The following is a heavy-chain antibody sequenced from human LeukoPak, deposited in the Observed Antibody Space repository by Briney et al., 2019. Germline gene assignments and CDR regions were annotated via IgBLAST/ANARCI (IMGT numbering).Heavy chain of an antibody. J-gene: IGHJ4*02. CDR3: AKEEYYYDSSGYPRGYYFDY. Sequence: GRSLRLSCAASGFTFSSYAMSWVRQAPGKGLEWVSAISGSGGSTYYADSVKGRFTISRDNSKNTLYLQMNSLRAEDTAVYYCAKEEYYYDSSGYPRGYYFDYWGQGTLVTVSS. V-gene: IGHV3-23*01. D-gene: IGHD3-22*01. CDR2: ISGSGGST. CDR1: GFTFSSYA.